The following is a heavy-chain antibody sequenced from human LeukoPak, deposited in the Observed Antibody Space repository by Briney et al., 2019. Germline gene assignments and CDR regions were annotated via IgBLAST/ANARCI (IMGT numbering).Heavy chain of an antibody. V-gene: IGHV3-64*01. J-gene: IGHJ3*02. CDR1: GFTFSSYA. D-gene: IGHD2-2*01. CDR2: ISSNGGST. Sequence: PGGSLRPSCAASGFTFSSYAMHWVRQAPGKGLEYVSAISSNGGSTYYANSVKGRFTISRDNSKNTLYLQMGSLRAEDMAVYYCARDLWLSSKPAAMYAFDIWGQGTMVTVSS. CDR3: ARDLWLSSKPAAMYAFDI.